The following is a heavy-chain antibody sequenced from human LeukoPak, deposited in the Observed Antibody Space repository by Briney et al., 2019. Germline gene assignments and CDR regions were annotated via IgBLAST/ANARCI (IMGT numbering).Heavy chain of an antibody. CDR2: ISSSGSTI. J-gene: IGHJ3*02. D-gene: IGHD6-13*01. Sequence: GGSLRLSCAASGFTFSSYEMNWVRQAPGKGLEWVSYISSSGSTIYYADSVKGRFTISRDNAKNSLYLQVNSLRAEDTAVYYCARDRGGIAAAGAFDIWGQGTMVTVSS. CDR1: GFTFSSYE. V-gene: IGHV3-48*03. CDR3: ARDRGGIAAAGAFDI.